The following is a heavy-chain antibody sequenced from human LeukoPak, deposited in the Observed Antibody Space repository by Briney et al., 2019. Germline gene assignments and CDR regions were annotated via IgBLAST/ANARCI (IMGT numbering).Heavy chain of an antibody. Sequence: PGGSLRLSCAASGFTFSNYGMHWVRQAPGKGLEWVAFIRYDGSNKYYADSVKGRFTISRDNSKNTLYLQMNSLRAEDTAVYYCADPGGTYSYGFGYWGQGTLVTVSS. CDR1: GFTFSNYG. J-gene: IGHJ4*02. CDR2: IRYDGSNK. CDR3: ADPGGTYSYGFGY. D-gene: IGHD5-18*01. V-gene: IGHV3-30*02.